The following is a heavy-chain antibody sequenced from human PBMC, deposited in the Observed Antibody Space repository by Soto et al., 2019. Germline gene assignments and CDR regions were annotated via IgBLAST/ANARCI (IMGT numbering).Heavy chain of an antibody. CDR3: ASQSSSWPGGWFDP. Sequence: PSETLSLTCTVSCGSISSSSYYWGWIRQPPGKGLEWIGSIYYSGSTYYNPSLKSRVTISVDTSKNQFSLKLSSVTAADTAVYYCASQSSSWPGGWFDPWGQGTLVTSPQ. CDR1: CGSISSSSYY. J-gene: IGHJ5*02. CDR2: IYYSGST. V-gene: IGHV4-39*01. D-gene: IGHD6-13*01.